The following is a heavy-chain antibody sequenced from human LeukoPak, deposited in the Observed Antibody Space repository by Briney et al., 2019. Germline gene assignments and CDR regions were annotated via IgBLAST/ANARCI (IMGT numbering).Heavy chain of an antibody. CDR1: GFTFSSYA. D-gene: IGHD3-22*01. J-gene: IGHJ3*02. CDR2: ISGSGGST. V-gene: IGHV3-23*01. CDR3: ARVSSITMIVVVVDAFDI. Sequence: GGSLRLSCAASGFTFSSYAMSWVRQAPGKGLEWVSAISGSGGSTYYADSVKGRFTISRDNSKNTLYLQMNSLRAEDTAVYYCARVSSITMIVVVVDAFDIWGQGTMVTVSS.